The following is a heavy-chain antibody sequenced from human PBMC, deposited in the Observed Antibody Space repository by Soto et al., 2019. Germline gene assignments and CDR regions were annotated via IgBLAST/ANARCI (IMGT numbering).Heavy chain of an antibody. CDR3: ARSPHRIATRYYYGMDV. CDR2: IYHSGST. V-gene: IGHV4-4*02. Sequence: QVQLQESGPGLVKPSGTLSLTCAVSGGSISSSNWWSWVRQPPGKGLEWIGEIYHSGSTNYNPSLNRRLTLSVDKSKNQFSLKLSSVTAADTAVYYCARSPHRIATRYYYGMDVWGQGTTVTVSS. J-gene: IGHJ6*02. CDR1: GGSISSSNW. D-gene: IGHD6-6*01.